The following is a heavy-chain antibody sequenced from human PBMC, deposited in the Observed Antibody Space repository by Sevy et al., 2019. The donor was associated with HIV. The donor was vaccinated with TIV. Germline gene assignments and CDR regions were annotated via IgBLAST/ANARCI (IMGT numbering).Heavy chain of an antibody. J-gene: IGHJ1*01. V-gene: IGHV1-18*01. CDR3: ARAPSGSQGPGQYFHH. Sequence: ASVKVSCKTFGYTFTSYVISWVRQAPGQGLEWMGWISTYNGDTNSAQKLQGRVTMTTDTSTSTAYMELRSLRSDDTAVYYCARAPSGSQGPGQYFHHWGQGTLVTVSS. CDR2: ISTYNGDT. CDR1: GYTFTSYV. D-gene: IGHD1-26*01.